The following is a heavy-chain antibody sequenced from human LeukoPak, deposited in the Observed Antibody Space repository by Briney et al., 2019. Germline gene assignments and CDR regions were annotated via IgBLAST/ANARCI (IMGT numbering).Heavy chain of an antibody. V-gene: IGHV1-46*01. Sequence: ASVKVSCKASGYTFTSYYMHWVRQAPGQGLEWMGIINPSGGSTSYAQKFQGRVTMTRDTSTSTVYMELSSLRSEDTAVYYCARGSLGVHSGWYTGPTLEFDYWGQGTLVTVSS. CDR1: GYTFTSYY. CDR3: ARGSLGVHSGWYTGPTLEFDY. D-gene: IGHD6-19*01. CDR2: INPSGGST. J-gene: IGHJ4*02.